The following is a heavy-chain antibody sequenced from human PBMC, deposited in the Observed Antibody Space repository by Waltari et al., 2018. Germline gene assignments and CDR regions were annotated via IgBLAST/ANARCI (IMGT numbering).Heavy chain of an antibody. Sequence: EVQLVESGGGLVQPGGSLRLSCAASGFTFSSYSMNWVRQAPGKGLEWVSYISSSSSTIYYADSVKGRCTISRDNAKNSLYLQMNSLRAEDTAVYYCASDASYDSSGKGRVDYWGQGTLVTVSS. CDR3: ASDASYDSSGKGRVDY. V-gene: IGHV3-48*01. J-gene: IGHJ4*02. CDR2: ISSSSSTI. CDR1: GFTFSSYS. D-gene: IGHD3-22*01.